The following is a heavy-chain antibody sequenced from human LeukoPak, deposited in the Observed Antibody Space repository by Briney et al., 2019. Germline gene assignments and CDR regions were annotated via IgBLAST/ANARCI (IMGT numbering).Heavy chain of an antibody. CDR3: ARDPAGSGSYRYYMDV. V-gene: IGHV3-66*02. CDR2: IYSGGST. J-gene: IGHJ6*03. D-gene: IGHD3-10*01. Sequence: GGSLRLSCAASGFTVSSNYMSWVRQAPGKGMEWVSVIYSGGSTYYADSVKGRFTISRDNSKNTLYLQMNSLRAEDTAVHYCARDPAGSGSYRYYMDVWGKGTTVTVSS. CDR1: GFTVSSNY.